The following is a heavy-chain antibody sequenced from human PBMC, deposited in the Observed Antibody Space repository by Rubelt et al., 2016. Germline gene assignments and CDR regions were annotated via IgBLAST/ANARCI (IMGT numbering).Heavy chain of an antibody. D-gene: IGHD2-2*01. Sequence: EVQLLESGGGLVQPGGSLRLSCAASGFTFDDYAMHWVRQAPGKGLEWVSGISWNSGSIGYADSVKGRFSISRDNAKNSLEPQRNSLRAEDTALYYCAKGGHARETSWLGGMDVWGQGTTVTVSS. CDR1: GFTFDDYA. J-gene: IGHJ6*02. V-gene: IGHV3-9*01. CDR2: ISWNSGSI. CDR3: AKGGHARETSWLGGMDV.